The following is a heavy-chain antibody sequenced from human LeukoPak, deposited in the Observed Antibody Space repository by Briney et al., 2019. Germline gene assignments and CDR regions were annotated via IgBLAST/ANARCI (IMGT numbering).Heavy chain of an antibody. CDR3: ATETVTGYSDY. V-gene: IGHV6-1*01. Sequence: SQTLSLTCAISGDSVSNMNSAWIWIRQSPSRGLEWLGRTYYRSKWYRDYAVSVRGRITINPDASKNQVSLQLDSVTPEDTAVYYCATETVTGYSDYWGQGTLVTVSS. CDR1: GDSVSNMNSA. J-gene: IGHJ4*02. D-gene: IGHD5-12*01. CDR2: TYYRSKWYR.